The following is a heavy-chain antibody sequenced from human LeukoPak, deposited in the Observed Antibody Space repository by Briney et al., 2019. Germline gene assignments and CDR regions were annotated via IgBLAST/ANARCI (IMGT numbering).Heavy chain of an antibody. CDR3: AREVSVLRYFDWLPLGHLFDY. V-gene: IGHV4-39*07. CDR2: IYYSGST. CDR1: GGSISSSSYY. D-gene: IGHD3-9*01. J-gene: IGHJ4*02. Sequence: PSETLSLTCTVSGGSISSSSYYWGWIRQPPGKGLEWIGSIYYSGSTYYNPSLKSRVTISVDTSKNQFSLKLGSVTAADTAVYYCAREVSVLRYFDWLPLGHLFDYWGQGTLVTVSS.